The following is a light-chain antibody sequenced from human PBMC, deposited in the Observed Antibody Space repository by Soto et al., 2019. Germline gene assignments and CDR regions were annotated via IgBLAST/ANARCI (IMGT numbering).Light chain of an antibody. J-gene: IGLJ2*01. V-gene: IGLV1-51*01. CDR3: GTWDSSLSAEV. CDR1: SSNIGNNY. Sequence: QSVLTQPPSVSAAPGQKVTISCSGSSSNIGNNYVSWYQQLPGTAPKLLIYDNNKRPSGIPDRFSGSKSGTSATLGITGLQTGDEADYYCGTWDSSLSAEVFSGGTKVTVL. CDR2: DNN.